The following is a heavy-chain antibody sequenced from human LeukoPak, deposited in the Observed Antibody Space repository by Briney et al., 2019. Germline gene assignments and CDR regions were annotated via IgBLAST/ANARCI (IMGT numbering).Heavy chain of an antibody. CDR2: IWYDGGNK. D-gene: IGHD3-3*01. J-gene: IGHJ4*02. CDR3: AKDHKITIFGVVTRGLGY. CDR1: GFTFSSYG. Sequence: GGSLRLSCAASGFTFSSYGMHWVRQAPGKGLEWVAVIWYDGGNKYYADSVKGRFTISRDNSKNTLYLQMNSLRAEDTAVYYCAKDHKITIFGVVTRGLGYWGQGTLVTVSS. V-gene: IGHV3-33*06.